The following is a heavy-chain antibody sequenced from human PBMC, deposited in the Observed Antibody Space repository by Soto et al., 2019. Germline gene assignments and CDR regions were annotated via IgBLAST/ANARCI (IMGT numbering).Heavy chain of an antibody. CDR1: GGSITTGGYY. CDR3: ARTRCSGGSCYSWSLDY. CDR2: RYYSEST. J-gene: IGHJ4*02. V-gene: IGHV4-31*03. D-gene: IGHD2-15*01. Sequence: SETLSLTCTVSGGSITTGGYYWSWIRQLPGKGLEWIGHRYYSESTYYNPSLKSRVSISLDTSKNQFSLKLSFVTAADTAMYYCARTRCSGGSCYSWSLDYWGQGTPVTVSS.